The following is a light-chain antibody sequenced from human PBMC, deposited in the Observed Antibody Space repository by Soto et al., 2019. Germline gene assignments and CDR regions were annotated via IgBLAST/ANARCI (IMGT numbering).Light chain of an antibody. V-gene: IGLV2-14*01. CDR3: TSYTSSITYV. CDR1: SSDVGGYNY. CDR2: EVS. Sequence: QPGLTQPASVSGSPGRSITISCTGSSSDVGGYNYVSWYQQHPGKAPKLMIYEVSNRPSGVSNRFSGSKSGNTASLTISGLQAEDEADYYCTSYTSSITYVFGTGTKVTVL. J-gene: IGLJ1*01.